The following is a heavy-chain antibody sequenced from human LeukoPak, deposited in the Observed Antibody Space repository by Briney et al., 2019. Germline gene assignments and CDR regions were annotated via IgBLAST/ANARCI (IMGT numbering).Heavy chain of an antibody. J-gene: IGHJ4*02. CDR2: IYGRAST. CDR3: ARYDSRGSASTKFDY. D-gene: IGHD3-3*01. V-gene: IGHV4-38-2*01. Sequence: PSETLSLTCSVSGYSLGKKYYWGWIRQSPGKGLEWIGRIYGRASTSYNPSLMNRVTMSVDTSKNHFSLQLTSVTAADTAVYYCARYDSRGSASTKFDYWGPGIQVTVSS. CDR1: GYSLGKKYY.